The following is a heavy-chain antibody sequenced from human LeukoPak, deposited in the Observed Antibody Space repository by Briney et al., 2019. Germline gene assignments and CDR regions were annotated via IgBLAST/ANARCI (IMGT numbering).Heavy chain of an antibody. CDR1: GGSITSYY. CDR2: IYYSGST. CDR3: ARRTSYCSSTSCRRDYYYYMDV. J-gene: IGHJ6*03. Sequence: SETLSLTCTVSGGSITSYYWSWIRQPPGKGLEWIGYIYYSGSTNYNPSLKSRVTISVDTSKNQFSLKLSSVTAADTAVYYCARRTSYCSSTSCRRDYYYYMDVWGKGTTVTVSS. D-gene: IGHD2-2*01. V-gene: IGHV4-59*01.